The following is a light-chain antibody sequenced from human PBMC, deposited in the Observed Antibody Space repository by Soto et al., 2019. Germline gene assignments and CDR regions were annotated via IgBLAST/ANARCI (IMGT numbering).Light chain of an antibody. CDR3: SSYTSSSTQRV. Sequence: QSALTQPASVSGSPGQSITISCTGTSSDVGGYNYVSWYQQHPGKAPKLMIYDVRNRPSGVSNRFSGSKSGNTASLTISGLQAEDEADYYCSSYTSSSTQRVFGGGTQLTVL. CDR2: DVR. V-gene: IGLV2-14*01. J-gene: IGLJ2*01. CDR1: SSDVGGYNY.